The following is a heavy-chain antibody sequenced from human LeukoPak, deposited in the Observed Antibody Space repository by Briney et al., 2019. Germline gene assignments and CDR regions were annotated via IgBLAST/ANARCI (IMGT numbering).Heavy chain of an antibody. V-gene: IGHV3-11*01. D-gene: IGHD6-6*01. CDR3: ARDLLFVRVAFDI. Sequence: GGSLRLSCAASGFTFSDYYMSWIRQAPGKGLEWVSYISSSGSTIYYADSVKGRFTISRDNAKNSLYLQMYSLRAEDTAVYYCARDLLFVRVAFDIWGQGTMVTVSS. CDR1: GFTFSDYY. CDR2: ISSSGSTI. J-gene: IGHJ3*02.